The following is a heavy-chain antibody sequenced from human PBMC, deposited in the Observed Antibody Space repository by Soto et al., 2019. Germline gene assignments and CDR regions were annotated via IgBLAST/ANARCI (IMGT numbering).Heavy chain of an antibody. CDR3: ARGLKYQLLSYMDV. J-gene: IGHJ6*03. Sequence: SETLSLTCAVYGGSFSGYYWSWIRQPPGKGLEWIGEINHSGSTNYNPSLKSRVTISVDTSKNQFSLKLSSVTAADTAVYYCARGLKYQLLSYMDVWGKGTTVTVSS. D-gene: IGHD2-2*01. V-gene: IGHV4-34*01. CDR2: INHSGST. CDR1: GGSFSGYY.